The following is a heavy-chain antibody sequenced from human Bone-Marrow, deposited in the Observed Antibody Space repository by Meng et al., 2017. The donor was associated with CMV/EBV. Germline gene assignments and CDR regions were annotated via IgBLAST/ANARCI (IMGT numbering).Heavy chain of an antibody. CDR2: IIPNVGIA. CDR3: AREGYGYGQYFFDY. CDR1: GGTFRNYA. D-gene: IGHD5-18*01. V-gene: IGHV1-69*05. J-gene: IGHJ4*02. Sequence: SVKVSCKTSGGTFRNYAISWVRQAPGQGLEWMGGIIPNVGIANYAQKFQGRVTITTDESTNTGYMELSGLRSDDTAVYFCAREGYGYGQYFFDYWGQGTLVTASS.